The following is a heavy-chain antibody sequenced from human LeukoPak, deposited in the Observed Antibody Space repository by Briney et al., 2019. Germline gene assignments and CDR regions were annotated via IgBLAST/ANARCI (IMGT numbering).Heavy chain of an antibody. CDR2: ISYDGSNI. V-gene: IGHV3-30*18. CDR1: GFTFSSYG. CDR3: AKVHSTVTTHSFDY. Sequence: GGSLRLSCAASGFTFSSYGMHWVRQAPGKGLEWVAVISYDGSNIYYADSVKGRFTISRDNSKNTLYLQMNSLRAEDTAVYYCAKVHSTVTTHSFDYWGQGTLVTVSS. D-gene: IGHD4-17*01. J-gene: IGHJ4*02.